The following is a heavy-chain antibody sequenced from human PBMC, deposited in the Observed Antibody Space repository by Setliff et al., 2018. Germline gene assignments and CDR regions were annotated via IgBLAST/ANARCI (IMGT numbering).Heavy chain of an antibody. CDR1: GFTFGDYA. J-gene: IGHJ4*02. Sequence: PGGSLRLSCTASGFTFGDYAMSWVRQAPGKGLEWVGFIRSKAYGGTTEYAASVKGRFTISRDDSKSIAYLQMTSLRADDTAIYYCAKPGDWTWPLYYFDYWGQGTLVTVSS. CDR2: IRSKAYGGTT. V-gene: IGHV3-49*04. CDR3: AKPGDWTWPLYYFDY. D-gene: IGHD3-16*01.